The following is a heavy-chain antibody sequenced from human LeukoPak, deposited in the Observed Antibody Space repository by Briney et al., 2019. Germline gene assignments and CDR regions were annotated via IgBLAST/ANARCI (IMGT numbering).Heavy chain of an antibody. V-gene: IGHV3-23*01. CDR3: AKVRDFWSGYYFSWDY. D-gene: IGHD3-3*01. CDR2: ISGSGGST. CDR1: GLTFSSYA. Sequence: PGGSLRLSCAASGLTFSSYAMSWVRQAPGKGLEWVSAISGSGGSTYYADSVKGRFTISRDNSKNTPYLQMNSLRAEDTAVYYCAKVRDFWSGYYFSWDYWGQGTLVTVSS. J-gene: IGHJ4*02.